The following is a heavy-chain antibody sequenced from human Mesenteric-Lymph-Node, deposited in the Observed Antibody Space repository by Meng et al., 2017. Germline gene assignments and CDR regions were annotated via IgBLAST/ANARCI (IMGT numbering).Heavy chain of an antibody. CDR1: GGSIRSSNW. CDR3: ARAVYCGGDCYPFDY. J-gene: IGHJ4*02. Sequence: LRESGPRLGKPSGNLPLPCAVSGGSIRSSNWWSWVRQPPGKGLEWIGEIYHSGSTNYNPSLKSRVTISVDKSKNQFSLKLSSVTAADTAVYYCARAVYCGGDCYPFDYWGQGTLVTVSS. D-gene: IGHD2-21*02. CDR2: IYHSGST. V-gene: IGHV4-4*02.